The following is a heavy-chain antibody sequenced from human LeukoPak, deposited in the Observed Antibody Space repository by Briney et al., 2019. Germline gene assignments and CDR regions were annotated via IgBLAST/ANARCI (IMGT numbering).Heavy chain of an antibody. Sequence: PGGSLRLSCAASGFTFRSYEMNWVRQAPGKGLEWVSYISSGGSTIYYADSVKGRFTISRDNPKNSLYLQMNSLRAEDTAVYYCASVGIIVGATGPFDYWGLGTLVTVSS. D-gene: IGHD1-26*01. CDR1: GFTFRSYE. V-gene: IGHV3-48*03. CDR2: ISSGGSTI. CDR3: ASVGIIVGATGPFDY. J-gene: IGHJ4*02.